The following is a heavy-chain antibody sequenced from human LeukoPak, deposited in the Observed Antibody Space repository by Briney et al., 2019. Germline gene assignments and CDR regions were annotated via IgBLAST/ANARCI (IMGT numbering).Heavy chain of an antibody. V-gene: IGHV3-21*01. Sequence: GSLRLSCAASGFTFSSYSMNWVRQAPGKGLEWVSSISSSSSYIYYADSVKGRFTISRDNAKNSLYLQMNSLRAEDTAVYYCARAARVDTAMVFYWGQGTLVTVSS. J-gene: IGHJ4*02. CDR2: ISSSSSYI. D-gene: IGHD5-18*01. CDR1: GFTFSSYS. CDR3: ARAARVDTAMVFY.